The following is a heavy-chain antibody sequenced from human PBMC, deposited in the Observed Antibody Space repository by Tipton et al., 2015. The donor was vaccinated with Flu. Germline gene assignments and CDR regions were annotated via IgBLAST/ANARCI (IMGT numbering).Heavy chain of an antibody. CDR3: ARVPNPAVVPDSTYAFDF. D-gene: IGHD2-2*01. CDR2: IDPNSGDT. J-gene: IGHJ3*01. CDR1: GYTFTDYY. V-gene: IGHV1-2*02. Sequence: QLVQSGAEVEKPGASVKVSCKASGYTFTDYYLHWARQAPRQGLEWMGWIDPNSGDTNSAQAFQGRVTMTRDTSISTVYMELTRLRSDDTAVYYCARVPNPAVVPDSTYAFDFWGLGTMVTVSS.